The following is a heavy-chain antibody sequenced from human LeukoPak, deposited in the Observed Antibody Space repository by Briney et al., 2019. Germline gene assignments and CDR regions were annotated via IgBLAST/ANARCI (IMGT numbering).Heavy chain of an antibody. CDR2: ITSSGSSI. J-gene: IGHJ3*02. D-gene: IGHD3-22*01. Sequence: GGSLRLSCEASRFTFRSYEMNWVRQAPGKGLEWVSYITSSGSSIYYADSVKGRCTISRDNLKNVLYLQMNSLKVEDTALYYCARGLFLSGYLDAFDIWGQGTVVTVSS. CDR3: ARGLFLSGYLDAFDI. CDR1: RFTFRSYE. V-gene: IGHV3-48*03.